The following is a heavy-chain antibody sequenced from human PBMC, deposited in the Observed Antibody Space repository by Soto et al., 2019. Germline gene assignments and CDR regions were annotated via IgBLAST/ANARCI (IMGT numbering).Heavy chain of an antibody. V-gene: IGHV4-39*02. Sequence: SETLSLTCTVSGDSVDSSFYYWAWIRQPPGRGLEWIGSIFYSGRTYFSPSLKSRVTLSLDSSENRFSLRLTSVSASDTAVYYCARLKSVPSAQYFFDSWGQGALVTVSS. D-gene: IGHD3-9*01. J-gene: IGHJ4*02. CDR1: GDSVDSSFYY. CDR2: IFYSGRT. CDR3: ARLKSVPSAQYFFDS.